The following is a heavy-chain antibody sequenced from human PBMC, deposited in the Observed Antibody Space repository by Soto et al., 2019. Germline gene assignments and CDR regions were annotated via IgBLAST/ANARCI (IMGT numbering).Heavy chain of an antibody. J-gene: IGHJ6*04. V-gene: IGHV5-10-1*01. CDR3: ARSFDSSGTYGMDV. D-gene: IGHD6-25*01. Sequence: GESLKISCKGSGYTFTTYWINWVRQMPGKGLEWMGRIDPSDSYTKYSPSFQGHVIMSADKSISTAYLHWSSLKASDTAIYYCARSFDSSGTYGMDVWGKGTTVTVSS. CDR1: GYTFTTYW. CDR2: IDPSDSYT.